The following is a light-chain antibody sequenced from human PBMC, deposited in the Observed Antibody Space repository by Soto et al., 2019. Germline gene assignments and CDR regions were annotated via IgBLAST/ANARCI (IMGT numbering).Light chain of an antibody. J-gene: IGLJ1*01. CDR3: SSYTSSTAYV. V-gene: IGLV2-14*01. CDR1: SRDVGGYNY. CDR2: EVT. Sequence: QSFLTQPASVSGSPGQSITISCAGTSRDVGGYNYVSWYQLHPGKAPKLILYEVTNRPSGVSDRFSGSKSGNTASLTISGLQAEDEADYYCSSYTSSTAYVFGTGTKVTVL.